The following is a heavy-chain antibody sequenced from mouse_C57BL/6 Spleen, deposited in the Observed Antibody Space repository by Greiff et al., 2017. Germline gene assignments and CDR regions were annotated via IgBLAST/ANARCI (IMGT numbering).Heavy chain of an antibody. J-gene: IGHJ2*01. CDR3: ARGGTGTDYFDY. V-gene: IGHV5-17*01. CDR1: GFTFSDYG. Sequence: DVMLVESGGGLVKPGGSLKLSCAASGFTFSDYGMHWVRQAPEKGLEWVAYISSGSSTIYYADTVKGRFTISRDNAKNTLFLQMTSLRSEDTAMYYCARGGTGTDYFDYWGQGTTLTVSS. D-gene: IGHD4-1*01. CDR2: ISSGSSTI.